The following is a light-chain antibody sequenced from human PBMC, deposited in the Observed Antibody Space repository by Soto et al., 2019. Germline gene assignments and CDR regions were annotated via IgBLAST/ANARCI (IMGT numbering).Light chain of an antibody. V-gene: IGKV3-11*01. J-gene: IGKJ3*01. CDR3: QQRTNWLT. CDR1: QNVSTY. Sequence: EIGLTQSPATLSLSPGDRVTLSCRASQNVSTYLAWYQQKPGQAPRLLIYDASNRATCIPARFSGSGSGTDFPRTISSLEPEDCTVYYCQQRTNWLTFGPGTKVDIK. CDR2: DAS.